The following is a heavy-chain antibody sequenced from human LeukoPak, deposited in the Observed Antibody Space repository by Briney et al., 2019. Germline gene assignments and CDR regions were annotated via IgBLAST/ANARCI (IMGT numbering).Heavy chain of an antibody. D-gene: IGHD4-11*01. CDR1: GVSFNDNY. V-gene: IGHV4-34*01. CDR3: TRMTTGHDY. J-gene: IGHJ4*02. CDR2: INHSGYT. Sequence: PSETLSLTCDLSGVSFNDNYWSWVRQTPGKGLEWIGEINHSGYTNDSPSLKSRVTLSIDTSRKQFSLNVRSVTVADTGIYYCTRMTTGHDYWGQGTLVTVSS.